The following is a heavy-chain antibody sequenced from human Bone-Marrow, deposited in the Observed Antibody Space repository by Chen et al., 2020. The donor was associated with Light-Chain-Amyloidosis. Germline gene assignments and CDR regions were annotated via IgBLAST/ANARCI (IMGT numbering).Heavy chain of an antibody. CDR2: ISYDGYNK. J-gene: IGHJ2*01. V-gene: IGHV3-30-3*01. CDR3: ARDYGDFDWYFDL. CDR1: GFTFSRYA. Sequence: QVQLVXSGGGVVQPGRSLRPSCAASGFTFSRYAMHWVRQAPGKGLEWVAVISYDGYNKYYADSVKGRFTISRDNSRNTLSLQMSRLRAEDTAVYYCARDYGDFDWYFDLWGRGTLVTVSS. D-gene: IGHD4-17*01.